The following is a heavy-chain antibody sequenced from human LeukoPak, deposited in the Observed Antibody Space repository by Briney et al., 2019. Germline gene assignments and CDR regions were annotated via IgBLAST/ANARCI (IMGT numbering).Heavy chain of an antibody. Sequence: GASVKVSCKASGYTFTSYDINWVRQATGQGLEWMGWMNPNSGNTGYAQKFQGRVTITRNTSISTAYMELSSLRSEDTAVYYCATRGYSYGRYYYYMDVWGKGTTVTVSS. V-gene: IGHV1-8*03. CDR1: GYTFTSYD. D-gene: IGHD5-18*01. J-gene: IGHJ6*03. CDR2: MNPNSGNT. CDR3: ATRGYSYGRYYYYMDV.